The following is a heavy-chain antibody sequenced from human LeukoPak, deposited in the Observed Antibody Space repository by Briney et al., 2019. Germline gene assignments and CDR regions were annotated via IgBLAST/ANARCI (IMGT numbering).Heavy chain of an antibody. Sequence: GGSLRLSCAASGFTFSSYGMSWVRQAPGKGLEWVSAISGSGGSTYYADSVKGRFTISRDNAKNSLYLQMNSLRAEDTALYYCARVGGITYRLQEFDPWGQGTLVTVSS. D-gene: IGHD3-10*01. CDR1: GFTFSSYG. J-gene: IGHJ5*02. V-gene: IGHV3-23*01. CDR3: ARVGGITYRLQEFDP. CDR2: ISGSGGST.